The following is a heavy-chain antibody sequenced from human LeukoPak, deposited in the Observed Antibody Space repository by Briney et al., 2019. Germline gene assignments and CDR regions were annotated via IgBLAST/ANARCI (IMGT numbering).Heavy chain of an antibody. CDR3: AKAAPSYCGGGSCYTPDY. V-gene: IGHV3-23*01. CDR2: ISGSGGST. Sequence: PGVSLRHSCAASGFTFSSYAMSWVRQAPGKGLEWISAISGSGGSTYYADSVKGRFTISRDNSKNTLYLQMNSLRAEDTAVYYCAKAAPSYCGGGSCYTPDYWGQGTLVTVSS. J-gene: IGHJ4*02. CDR1: GFTFSSYA. D-gene: IGHD2-15*01.